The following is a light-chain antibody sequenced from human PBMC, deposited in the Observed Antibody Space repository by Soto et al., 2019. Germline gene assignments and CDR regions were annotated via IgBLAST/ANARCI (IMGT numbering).Light chain of an antibody. CDR2: GAS. V-gene: IGKV3-20*01. CDR3: QQYGSSPPRT. Sequence: LTHSLGILSLSTGERATLSCRAIQSVSNDLLAWYQQIPCQAPGLLIDGASTRATDVPDRFSGSGSGADFTLSISRLEPEDFAVYYCQQYGSSPPRTFGQGSIVDIK. CDR1: QSVSNDL. J-gene: IGKJ1*01.